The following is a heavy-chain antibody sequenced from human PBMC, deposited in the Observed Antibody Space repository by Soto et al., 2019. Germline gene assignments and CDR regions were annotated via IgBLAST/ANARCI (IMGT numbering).Heavy chain of an antibody. CDR1: GFTLGNAW. J-gene: IGHJ4*02. V-gene: IGHV3-15*01. CDR3: TTDDPINKY. CDR2: IKSYTNGGTT. Sequence: GGSLRLSCAASGFTLGNAWMSWVRQAPGKGLEWVGRIKSYTNGGTTDYAAPVKGRFAISRDDSKNTLYLQMNSLKTEDAGVYYCTTDDPINKYWGQGTLVTASS.